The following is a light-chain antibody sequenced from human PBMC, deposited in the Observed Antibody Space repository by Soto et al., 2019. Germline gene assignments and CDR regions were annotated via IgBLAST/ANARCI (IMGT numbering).Light chain of an antibody. CDR2: GAS. J-gene: IGKJ1*01. V-gene: IGKV3-11*01. Sequence: EVVLTQSPATLSLSPGERATLSCRASQNVRTFLDWYQQKPGQAPRLLIYGASNRATGIPARFSGSGSGTDFTRTISSLEPEDFAVYYCQQQSHWPPWTFGQGTRVEIQ. CDR3: QQQSHWPPWT. CDR1: QNVRTF.